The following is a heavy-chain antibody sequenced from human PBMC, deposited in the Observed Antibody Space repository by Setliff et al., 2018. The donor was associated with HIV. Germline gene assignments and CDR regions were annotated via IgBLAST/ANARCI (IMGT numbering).Heavy chain of an antibody. CDR2: ISSSSSYI. V-gene: IGHV3-21*01. D-gene: IGHD3-9*01. CDR3: ARGGTSVLRYFDWLLALDAFDI. J-gene: IGHJ3*02. Sequence: GGSLRLSCAASGFTFSSYSMNWVRQAPGKGLEWVSSISSSSSYIYYADSVKGRFTISRDNAKNSLYLQMNSLRAEDTAVYYCARGGTSVLRYFDWLLALDAFDIWGQGTMVTVSS. CDR1: GFTFSSYS.